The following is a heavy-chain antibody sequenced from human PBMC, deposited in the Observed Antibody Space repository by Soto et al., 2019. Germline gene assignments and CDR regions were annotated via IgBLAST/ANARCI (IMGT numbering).Heavy chain of an antibody. J-gene: IGHJ4*02. Sequence: QVQLVQSGAEVKKPGASVKVSCKASGYTFTRYGISWVRQAPGQGLEWMGWISAYNVNTNYPQKLQGRVTLTTDTSLSTASLEPRRLTCPDTAVYDCGRSSGYSYAFAYWGQGALVTVSS. V-gene: IGHV1-18*01. CDR1: GYTFTRYG. CDR2: ISAYNVNT. D-gene: IGHD5-18*01. CDR3: GRSSGYSYAFAY.